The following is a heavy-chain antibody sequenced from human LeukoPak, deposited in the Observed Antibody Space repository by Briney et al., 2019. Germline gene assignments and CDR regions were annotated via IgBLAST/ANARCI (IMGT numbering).Heavy chain of an antibody. V-gene: IGHV5-51*01. J-gene: IGHJ3*02. CDR3: ARATPIIVGATRGVFDI. Sequence: GESLKISCKGSGYSFTSYWIGWVRQMPGKGLEWMGIIYPGDSDTRYSPSFQGQVTISADKSTSTAYLQWSSLKASDTAMYYCARATPIIVGATRGVFDIWGQGTMVTVSS. CDR1: GYSFTSYW. D-gene: IGHD1-26*01. CDR2: IYPGDSDT.